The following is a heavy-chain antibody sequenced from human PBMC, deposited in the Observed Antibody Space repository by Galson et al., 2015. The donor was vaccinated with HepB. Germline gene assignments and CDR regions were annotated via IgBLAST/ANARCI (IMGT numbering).Heavy chain of an antibody. CDR2: INSDGSST. D-gene: IGHD4-17*01. CDR1: GFTFSSYS. CDR3: AREVETTVTPTGYNWFDP. V-gene: IGHV3-74*01. J-gene: IGHJ5*02. Sequence: SLRLSCAASGFTFSSYSMNWVRQTPGKGLVWVSRINSDGSSTSYADSVKGRFTISRDNAKNTLHLQMNSLRAEDTAVYYCAREVETTVTPTGYNWFDPWGQGTLVTVSS.